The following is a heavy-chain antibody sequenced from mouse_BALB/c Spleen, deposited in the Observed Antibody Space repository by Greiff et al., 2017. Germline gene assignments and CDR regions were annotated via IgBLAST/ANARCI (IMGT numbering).Heavy chain of an antibody. CDR3: TRHYDYDYYAMDY. V-gene: IGHV1S81*02. J-gene: IGHJ4*01. CDR1: GYTFTSYY. Sequence: QVQLKQPGAELVKPGASVKLSCKASGYTFTSYYMYWVKQRPGQGLEWIGGINPSNGGTNFNEKFKSKATLTVDKSSSTAYMQLSSLTSEDSAVYYCTRHYDYDYYAMDYWGQGTSVTVSS. CDR2: INPSNGGT. D-gene: IGHD2-4*01.